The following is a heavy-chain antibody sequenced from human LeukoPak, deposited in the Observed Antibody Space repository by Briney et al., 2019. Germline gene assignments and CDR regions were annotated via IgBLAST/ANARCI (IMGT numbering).Heavy chain of an antibody. V-gene: IGHV3-7*01. CDR1: GFTFSNYW. D-gene: IGHD3-10*01. J-gene: IGHJ4*02. Sequence: GGSLRLSCAASGFTFSNYWMGWVRQPPGKGLQWVANIKEDGSEKYYVDSVKGRFTISRDNAKNSVYLQMNSLRVEDTAVYYCARRPFGADYWGQGTLVTVSS. CDR2: IKEDGSEK. CDR3: ARRPFGADY.